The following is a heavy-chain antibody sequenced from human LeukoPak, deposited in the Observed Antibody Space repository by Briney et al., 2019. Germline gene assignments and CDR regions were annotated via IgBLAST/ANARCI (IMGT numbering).Heavy chain of an antibody. V-gene: IGHV3-23*01. D-gene: IGHD5-12*01. CDR3: AKGYRAYDSRYPFDY. CDR1: GGSISSSSYY. Sequence: ETLSLTCTVSGGSISSSSYYWGWVRQAPGKGLEWVSGISGSGGRTYYADSLKGRFTISRDNSNNTLYLQMNSLRAEDTAVYYCAKGYRAYDSRYPFDYCGQGTLVTVSS. J-gene: IGHJ4*02. CDR2: ISGSGGRT.